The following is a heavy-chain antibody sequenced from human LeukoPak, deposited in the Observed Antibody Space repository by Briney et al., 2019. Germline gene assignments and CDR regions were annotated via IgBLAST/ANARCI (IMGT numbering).Heavy chain of an antibody. V-gene: IGHV3-30-3*01. CDR2: ISYDGNNK. Sequence: GRSLRLSCAASGFTFSDYAMHWVRQAPGKGLEWVAVISYDGNNKEYADSVKGRFTISRDNSKSTVYLQVNSLRGEDTAVYYCARGGAVAGLWYGALTGYYFDYWGQGTLVTVSS. D-gene: IGHD6-19*01. J-gene: IGHJ4*02. CDR1: GFTFSDYA. CDR3: ARGGAVAGLWYGALTGYYFDY.